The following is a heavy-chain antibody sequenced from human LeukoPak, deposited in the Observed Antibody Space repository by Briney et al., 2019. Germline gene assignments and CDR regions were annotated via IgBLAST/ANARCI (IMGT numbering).Heavy chain of an antibody. J-gene: IGHJ6*02. V-gene: IGHV1-2*06. D-gene: IGHD2-15*01. CDR3: AGVGYCSGGSCYGSYYYGMDV. CDR2: INTNGGGT. Sequence: ASVKVSCKTSGYTFTGYYMHWVRQAPGQGLEWVGRINTNGGGTNYAQKFQGRVTMTRDTSISTAYMELSRLRSDDTAVYYCAGVGYCSGGSCYGSYYYGMDVWGQGTTVTVSS. CDR1: GYTFTGYY.